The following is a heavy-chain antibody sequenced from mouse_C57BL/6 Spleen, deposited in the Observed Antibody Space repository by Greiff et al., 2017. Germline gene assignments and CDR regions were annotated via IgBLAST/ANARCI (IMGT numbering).Heavy chain of an antibody. J-gene: IGHJ4*01. CDR1: GYTFTDYY. D-gene: IGHD4-1*01. CDR2: INPYNGGT. Sequence: VQLQQSGPVLVKPGASVKMSCKASGYTFTDYYMNWVKQSPGKSLEWIGVINPYNGGTSYNQKFKGKATLTVDKSSSTAYMELNSLTSEDSAVYYCARKGNWDYAMDYWGQGTTVTVSS. V-gene: IGHV1-19*01. CDR3: ARKGNWDYAMDY.